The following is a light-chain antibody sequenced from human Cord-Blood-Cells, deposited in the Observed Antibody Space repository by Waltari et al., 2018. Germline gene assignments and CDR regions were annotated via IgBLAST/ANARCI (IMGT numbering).Light chain of an antibody. CDR2: ECS. Sequence: QSALTQPPSASGSPGQSVTISCTGTSSDVGGYNYVSWFHQPPGKAPKLVIYECSKRSSGVPDGFSGSRSGNTASLTVSGLQAEDEADYYCSSYAGSNNLVFGGGTKLTVL. V-gene: IGLV2-8*01. CDR1: SSDVGGYNY. CDR3: SSYAGSNNLV. J-gene: IGLJ2*01.